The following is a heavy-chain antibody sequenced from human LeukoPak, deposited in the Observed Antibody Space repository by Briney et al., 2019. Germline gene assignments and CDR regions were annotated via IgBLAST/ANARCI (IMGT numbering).Heavy chain of an antibody. Sequence: PGGSLRLSCAASGLTFSNYAMSWVRQAPGKGLEWVSVISGSGGSTYYADSVKGRFTISRDNSKNTLYLQMNSLRAEDTAVYCCAKDYASDMATAPFDYWGQGTLVTVSS. J-gene: IGHJ4*02. CDR2: ISGSGGST. V-gene: IGHV3-23*01. D-gene: IGHD5-24*01. CDR3: AKDYASDMATAPFDY. CDR1: GLTFSNYA.